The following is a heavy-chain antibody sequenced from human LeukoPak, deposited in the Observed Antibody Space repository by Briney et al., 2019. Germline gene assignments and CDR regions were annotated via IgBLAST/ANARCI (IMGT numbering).Heavy chain of an antibody. Sequence: GRSLRLSCAASGFTFSSYSMNWVRQAPGKGLEWVSSISNSRRYTYYADSVKGRFTISTDNAKNSLYLQLNSLRPEDTAVYFCARDGDSSSLLGYFDPWGKGTLVIVSS. CDR1: GFTFSSYS. J-gene: IGHJ5*02. CDR2: ISNSRRYT. CDR3: ARDGDSSSLLGYFDP. D-gene: IGHD6-13*01. V-gene: IGHV3-21*01.